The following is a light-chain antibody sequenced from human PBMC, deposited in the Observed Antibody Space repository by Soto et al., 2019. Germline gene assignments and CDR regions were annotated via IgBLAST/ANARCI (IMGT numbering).Light chain of an antibody. CDR1: ESVSTN. Sequence: EIEMTQSPATLSLAPGERVTLSCRASESVSTNLAWYQQKAGQAPRLLIYWASDRATVIPARFSGSGSGAEFTLTINSLQSEDFAVYYCQQYNNWPPWTFGQGTKVDI. V-gene: IGKV3-15*01. CDR3: QQYNNWPPWT. J-gene: IGKJ1*01. CDR2: WAS.